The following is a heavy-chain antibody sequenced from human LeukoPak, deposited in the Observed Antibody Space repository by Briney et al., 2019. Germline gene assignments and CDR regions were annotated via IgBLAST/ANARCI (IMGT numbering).Heavy chain of an antibody. Sequence: SGGSLRLSCAASGFTFSSYTMNWVRQAPGKGLEWVSSISSSSSYIYYADSVKGRFTISRDNAKNSLYLQMNSLRAEDTAVYYCARDTYDILTGYYKWAFDIWGQGTMVTVSS. J-gene: IGHJ3*02. V-gene: IGHV3-21*06. CDR2: ISSSSSYI. D-gene: IGHD3-9*01. CDR3: ARDTYDILTGYYKWAFDI. CDR1: GFTFSSYT.